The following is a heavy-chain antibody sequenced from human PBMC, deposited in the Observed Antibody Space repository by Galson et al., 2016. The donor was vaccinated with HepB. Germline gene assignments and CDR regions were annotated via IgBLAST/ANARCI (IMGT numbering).Heavy chain of an antibody. CDR2: IYYSGST. J-gene: IGHJ4*02. D-gene: IGHD3-3*01. CDR3: GRVGHLDFWSGYYVPPFDY. Sequence: LSLTCIVSGDSISSGGSHWIWIRQHPGKGLEWIGFIYYSGSTYYNPSLKRRVTISVDTSKNQFSLKLSSVTVADTAVYYCGRVGHLDFWSGYYVPPFDYWGQGTLVTVSS. V-gene: IGHV4-31*03. CDR1: GDSISSGGSH.